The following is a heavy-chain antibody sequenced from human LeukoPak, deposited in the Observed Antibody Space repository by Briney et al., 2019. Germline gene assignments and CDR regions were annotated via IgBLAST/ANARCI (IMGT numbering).Heavy chain of an antibody. Sequence: SETLSLTCTVSGGSISGYYWSWIRQPPGKGLKWIGEINHSGSTNYNPSLKSRVTISVDTSKNQFSLKLSSVTAADTAVYYCARGYTYYYDSSGYADAFDIWGQGTMVTVSS. D-gene: IGHD3-22*01. V-gene: IGHV4-34*01. CDR3: ARGYTYYYDSSGYADAFDI. CDR1: GGSISGYY. J-gene: IGHJ3*02. CDR2: INHSGST.